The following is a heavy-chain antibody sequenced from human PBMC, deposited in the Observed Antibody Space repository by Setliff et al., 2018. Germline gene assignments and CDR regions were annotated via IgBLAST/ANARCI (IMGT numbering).Heavy chain of an antibody. Sequence: SETLSLTCTVSGGSITSGSNYWSWIRQPAGRGLEWMGHIDPSGNTNYHPSLRSRVTISRDTSKNQFSLKLRSVTAADTAVYYRAGGDASIIGGGYFDYWGQGTLVTVSS. CDR2: IDPSGNT. CDR1: GGSITSGSNY. CDR3: AGGDASIIGGGYFDY. J-gene: IGHJ4*02. V-gene: IGHV4-61*09. D-gene: IGHD3-10*01.